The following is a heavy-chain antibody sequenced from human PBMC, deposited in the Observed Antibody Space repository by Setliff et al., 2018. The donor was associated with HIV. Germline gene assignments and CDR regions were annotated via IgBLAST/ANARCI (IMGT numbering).Heavy chain of an antibody. CDR1: GGTFNNYA. J-gene: IGHJ6*02. CDR3: VRVTSSSTGYNYYYGMDV. CDR2: IIPVFGTS. V-gene: IGHV1-69*13. D-gene: IGHD6-6*01. Sequence: SVKVSCKASGGTFNNYAISWVRQAPGQGLEWMGRIIPVFGTSNHAQKFQGRVTITADESTTTAYMELSSLRSEDTAVYYCVRVTSSSTGYNYYYGMDVWGQGTKVTVSS.